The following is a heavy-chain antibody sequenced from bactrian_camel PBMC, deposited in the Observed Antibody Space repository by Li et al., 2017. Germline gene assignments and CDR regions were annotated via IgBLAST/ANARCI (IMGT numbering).Heavy chain of an antibody. CDR2: IDTDGLI. Sequence: VQLVESGGGLVQPGGSLRLSCAASGDTYSYNCMGWFRQAPGKEREGVAGIDTDGLINYAQSVKGRSAISRDNANNTAYLQMHSLKSEDTARYYCASTGSRAYWGQGTQVTVS. D-gene: IGHD6*01. CDR3: ASTGSRAY. CDR1: GDTYSYNC. V-gene: IGHV3S53*01. J-gene: IGHJ4*01.